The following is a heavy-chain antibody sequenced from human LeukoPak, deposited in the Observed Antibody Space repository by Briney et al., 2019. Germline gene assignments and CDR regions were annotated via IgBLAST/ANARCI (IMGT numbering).Heavy chain of an antibody. J-gene: IGHJ4*02. D-gene: IGHD2-21*02. Sequence: GGSLRLSCAASGFTFSSYAMHWVRQAPGKGLEWVAVISYDGSNKYYADSVKGRFTISRDNSKNTLYLQMNSLRAEDTAVYYCATWHIVVVTNFDYWGQGTLVTVSS. CDR3: ATWHIVVVTNFDY. CDR1: GFTFSSYA. CDR2: ISYDGSNK. V-gene: IGHV3-30-3*01.